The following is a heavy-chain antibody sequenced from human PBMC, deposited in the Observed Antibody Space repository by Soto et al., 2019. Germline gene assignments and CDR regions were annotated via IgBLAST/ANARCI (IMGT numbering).Heavy chain of an antibody. V-gene: IGHV1-8*01. CDR1: GYTFTSYE. CDR3: ARGRLLHPGEFQYSSGWYPWDYYYGMDV. D-gene: IGHD6-19*01. CDR2: MNPNSGNT. Sequence: VASVKVSCKASGYTFTSYEINWVRQATGQGLEWMGWMNPNSGNTGYAQKFQGRVTVTRNTSISTAYMELSSLRSEDTAVYYCARGRLLHPGEFQYSSGWYPWDYYYGMDVWGQGTTVTVSS. J-gene: IGHJ6*02.